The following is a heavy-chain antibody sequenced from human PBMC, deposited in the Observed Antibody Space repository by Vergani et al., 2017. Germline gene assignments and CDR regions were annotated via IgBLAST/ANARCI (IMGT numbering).Heavy chain of an antibody. CDR2: IYTSGST. CDR1: GGSLSSSIYY. CDR3: ARALVAAAGVWFDC. V-gene: IGHV4-61*02. J-gene: IGHJ4*02. D-gene: IGHD5-12*01. Sequence: QLQLQESGPGLVKPSETLSLTCTVSGGSLSSSIYYWSWIRQPAGKGLEWIGRIYTSGSTNYNPSLKSRVTIAVDTSKNQFSLKLSSVTAADTAVYYCARALVAAAGVWFDCGDRGRLVTVS.